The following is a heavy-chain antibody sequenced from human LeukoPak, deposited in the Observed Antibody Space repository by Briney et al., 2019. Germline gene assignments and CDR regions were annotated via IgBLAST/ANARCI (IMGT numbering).Heavy chain of an antibody. CDR3: ATDPPGHTGRSYIGAFDI. CDR2: IRTKAYGGTT. D-gene: IGHD1-26*01. CDR1: GFTFDDYA. V-gene: IGHV3-49*04. J-gene: IGHJ3*02. Sequence: GGSLRLSCTSSGFTFDDYAMSWVRQAPGKGLEWVGFIRTKAYGGTTEYAASVKGRFTISRDDSKSIAYLQMNSLKTEDTAVYYCATDPPGHTGRSYIGAFDIWGQGTMVTVSS.